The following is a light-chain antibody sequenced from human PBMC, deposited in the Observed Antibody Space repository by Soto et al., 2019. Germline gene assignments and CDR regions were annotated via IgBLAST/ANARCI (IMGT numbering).Light chain of an antibody. CDR2: KAT. Sequence: IQLTQSPSTLSASEGDRVTITCRASQSVQTWLAWFQQKPGKAPKLLIYKATTLETGVLSRFSGSGSETEFTLTISDLQPDDLGTYYCQQYNNYFTFGQGTKVDIK. V-gene: IGKV1-5*03. CDR3: QQYNNYFT. CDR1: QSVQTW. J-gene: IGKJ1*01.